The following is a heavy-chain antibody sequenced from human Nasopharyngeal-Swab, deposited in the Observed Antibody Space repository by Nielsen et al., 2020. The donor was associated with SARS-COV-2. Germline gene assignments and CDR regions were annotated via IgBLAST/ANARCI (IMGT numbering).Heavy chain of an antibody. Sequence: ASLKVSCKASGYTFTNYYKHWVRQAPGQGLEWMGMINPSGGSTSFAQKFQGRVTMTRDTSTSTVYIELSSLRSEDTAVYYCARDVLGDYAMDVWGQGTTVTVSS. CDR2: INPSGGST. CDR3: ARDVLGDYAMDV. V-gene: IGHV1-46*01. CDR1: GYTFTNYY. D-gene: IGHD3-16*01. J-gene: IGHJ6*02.